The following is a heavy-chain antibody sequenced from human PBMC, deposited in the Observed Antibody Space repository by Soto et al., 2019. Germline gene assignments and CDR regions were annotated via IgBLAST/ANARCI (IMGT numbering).Heavy chain of an antibody. J-gene: IGHJ4*02. CDR3: ARGIAAPHV. D-gene: IGHD6-6*01. CDR1: GFTFSSYC. CDR2: IKQDGSEK. Sequence: EVQLVESGGGLVQPGGSLRLSCAASGFTFSSYCMSWVRQAPGKGLEWVANIKQDGSEKYYVDSVKGRFTISRDNAKNSLYLQMNSLRAEDTAVYYCARGIAAPHVWGQGTLVTVSS. V-gene: IGHV3-7*01.